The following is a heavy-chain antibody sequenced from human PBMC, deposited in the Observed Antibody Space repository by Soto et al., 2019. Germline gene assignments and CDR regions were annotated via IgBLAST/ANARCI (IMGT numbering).Heavy chain of an antibody. J-gene: IGHJ4*02. CDR3: AREGYSNYLDY. CDR1: GGTFSSYA. Sequence: VASVKVSCKASGGTFSSYAISWVRQAPGQGLEWMGGIIPIFGTANYAQKFQGRVTITADESTSTAYMELSSLRSEDTAVYYCAREGYSNYLDYWGQGTLVTVSS. D-gene: IGHD4-4*01. CDR2: IIPIFGTA. V-gene: IGHV1-69*13.